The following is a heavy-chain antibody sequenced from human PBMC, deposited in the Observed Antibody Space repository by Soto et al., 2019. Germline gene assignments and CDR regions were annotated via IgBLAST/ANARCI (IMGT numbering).Heavy chain of an antibody. D-gene: IGHD2-21*02. CDR2: ISYDGSKV. Sequence: QVQLVESGGGVVQPGRSLRLSCAASGFTLITHSMLWVRQAPGKGLEWVADISYDGSKVNYADSVKGRFTISRDNTKKMLFLQMNSLRDEDTAVYYCARDTAVVVTATLDYWGQGTRVTVSS. CDR3: ARDTAVVVTATLDY. J-gene: IGHJ4*02. CDR1: GFTLITHS. V-gene: IGHV3-30*04.